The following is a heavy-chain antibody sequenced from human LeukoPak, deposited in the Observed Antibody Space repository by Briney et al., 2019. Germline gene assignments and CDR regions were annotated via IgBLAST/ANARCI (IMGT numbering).Heavy chain of an antibody. V-gene: IGHV4-59*08. CDR2: IHYSGST. Sequence: SETLSLTCSVSGGSISSYYWSWIRQPPGKGLEWIGYIHYSGSTNYNPSLKSRVTISVDTSKNQFSLKLSSVTAADTAVYYCASGYCSSTSCYHDAFDIWGQGTMVTVSS. J-gene: IGHJ3*02. D-gene: IGHD2-2*01. CDR1: GGSISSYY. CDR3: ASGYCSSTSCYHDAFDI.